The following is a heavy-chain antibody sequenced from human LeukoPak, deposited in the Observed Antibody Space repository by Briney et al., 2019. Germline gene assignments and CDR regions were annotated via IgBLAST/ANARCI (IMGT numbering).Heavy chain of an antibody. CDR2: ISGSGNSR. Sequence: GGSLRLSCAASGFTFSIYGLSWVRQAPGKGLEWVSTISGSGNSRYYGDSVKGRFTISRDNPENTLYLQMNSLRAEDTAVYYCAKDVDQYYFDYWGQGTLVTVSS. CDR3: AKDVDQYYFDY. D-gene: IGHD2-15*01. V-gene: IGHV3-23*01. CDR1: GFTFSIYG. J-gene: IGHJ4*02.